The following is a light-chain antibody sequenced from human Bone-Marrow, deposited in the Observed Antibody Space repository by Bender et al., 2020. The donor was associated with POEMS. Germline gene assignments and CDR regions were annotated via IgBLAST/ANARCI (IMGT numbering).Light chain of an antibody. J-gene: IGLJ3*02. CDR3: SSWDDSLSGWV. V-gene: IGLV2-14*01. CDR2: DVS. CDR1: SSDVGGYKS. Sequence: QSALTQPASVSGSPGQSITISCDESSSDVGGYKSVSWYQQHPGKAPKLMISDVSDRPSGVSNRFSGSKSGTSASLAISDIQSEDEGDYYCSSWDDSLSGWVFGGGTKLTVL.